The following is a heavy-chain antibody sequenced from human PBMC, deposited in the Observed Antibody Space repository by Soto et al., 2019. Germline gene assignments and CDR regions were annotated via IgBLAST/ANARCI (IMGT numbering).Heavy chain of an antibody. CDR3: ARGQYCSGGSCYLRGAFDI. D-gene: IGHD2-15*01. Sequence: SVKVSCKASGGTFSSYAISWVRQAPGQGLEWMGGIIPIFGTANYAQKFQGRVTITADESTSTAYMELSSLRSEDTAVYYCARGQYCSGGSCYLRGAFDIWGQGTMVTVSS. J-gene: IGHJ3*02. CDR1: GGTFSSYA. CDR2: IIPIFGTA. V-gene: IGHV1-69*13.